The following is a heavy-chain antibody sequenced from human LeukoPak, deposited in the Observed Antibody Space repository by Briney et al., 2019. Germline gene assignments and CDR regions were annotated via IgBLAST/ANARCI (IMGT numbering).Heavy chain of an antibody. CDR3: ASAPTASIAAH. V-gene: IGHV4-39*01. CDR1: GGSISSSSYY. Sequence: SETLSLTCTVSGGSISSSSYYWGWIRRPPGTGLEWIGSIYYSGSTYYNPSLKSRVTISVDTSKNQFSLKLSSVTAADTAVYYCASAPTASIAAHWGQGTLVTVSS. D-gene: IGHD6-6*01. J-gene: IGHJ4*02. CDR2: IYYSGST.